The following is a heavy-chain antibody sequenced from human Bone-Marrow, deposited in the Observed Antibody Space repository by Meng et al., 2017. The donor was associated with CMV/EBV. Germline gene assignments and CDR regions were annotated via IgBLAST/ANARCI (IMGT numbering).Heavy chain of an antibody. CDR2: IYYSGST. D-gene: IGHD6-6*01. CDR3: AREAAHAVGFDY. J-gene: IGHJ4*02. Sequence: SETLSLTCTVSGGSISSYYWSWIRQPPGKGLEWIGYIYYSGSTNYNPSLKSRVTISVDTSKNQFSLKLSSVTAADTAVYYCAREAAHAVGFDYWGQGTLVTVYS. V-gene: IGHV4-59*01. CDR1: GGSISSYY.